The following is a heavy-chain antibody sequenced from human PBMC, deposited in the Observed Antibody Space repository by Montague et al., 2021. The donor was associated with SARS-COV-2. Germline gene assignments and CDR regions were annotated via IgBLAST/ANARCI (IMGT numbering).Heavy chain of an antibody. Sequence: SETLSLTCAVYGGSFSGYYWNWIRQPPGKGLEWIGEINHSGSTNYNPSLKSRVTISVDTSNNQFSLKRTSVTAADTAVYYCARGPTNNIGMVATRLDYWGQGTLVTVSS. J-gene: IGHJ4*02. D-gene: IGHD5-12*01. CDR1: GGSFSGYY. CDR2: INHSGST. V-gene: IGHV4-34*01. CDR3: ARGPTNNIGMVATRLDY.